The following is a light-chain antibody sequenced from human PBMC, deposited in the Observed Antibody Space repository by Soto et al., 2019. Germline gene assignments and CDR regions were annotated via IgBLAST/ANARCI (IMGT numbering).Light chain of an antibody. CDR3: SSYTSSSTYV. V-gene: IGLV2-18*02. J-gene: IGLJ1*01. CDR2: EVS. Sequence: QSVLTQPPSVSGSPGQSVTISCTGASSDVGSYNRVSWYQQFPATAPKLLIYEVSNRPSGVPDRFSGSKSGNTASLTISGLQAEDEADYYCSSYTSSSTYVFGNGTKVTVL. CDR1: SSDVGSYNR.